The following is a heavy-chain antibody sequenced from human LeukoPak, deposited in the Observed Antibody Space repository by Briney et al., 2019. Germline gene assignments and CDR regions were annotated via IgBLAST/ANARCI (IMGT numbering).Heavy chain of an antibody. CDR2: VYYSGST. Sequence: PSETLSLTCTVSGGSISNYYWTWIRQPPGKGLEWIAYVYYSGSTNSNPSLKSRVTMSVDTSKNQFSLKLRSVTAADTAVYYCARGGSGISNAFDIWGQGTMVTVSS. D-gene: IGHD3-10*01. J-gene: IGHJ3*02. CDR3: ARGGSGISNAFDI. CDR1: GGSISNYY. V-gene: IGHV4-59*01.